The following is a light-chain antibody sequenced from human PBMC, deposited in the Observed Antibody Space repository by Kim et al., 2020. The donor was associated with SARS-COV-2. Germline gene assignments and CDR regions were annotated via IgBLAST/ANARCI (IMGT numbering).Light chain of an antibody. Sequence: DIQMTQSPSSVSASVGNRVTITCQATQDVKFYLNWYQQKPGRAPKLLIYDASNLQTGVPSRFSGSGSGTDFTFTISSLQPEDLATYYCQQYDNLPPTVGQGTKLDI. CDR3: QQYDNLPPT. V-gene: IGKV1-33*01. J-gene: IGKJ2*01. CDR1: QDVKFY. CDR2: DAS.